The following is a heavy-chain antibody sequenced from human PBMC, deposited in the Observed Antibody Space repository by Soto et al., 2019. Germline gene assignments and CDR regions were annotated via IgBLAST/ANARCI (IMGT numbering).Heavy chain of an antibody. CDR3: ARVRGYFDWLLYNSPPYGMDV. Sequence: GSLRLSCAASGFTFSSYSMNWVRQAPGQGLEWVSSISSSSSYIYYADSVKGRFTISRDNAKNSLYLQMNSLRAEDTAVYYCARVRGYFDWLLYNSPPYGMDVWGQGTMVTVSS. D-gene: IGHD3-9*01. J-gene: IGHJ6*02. CDR2: ISSSSSYI. CDR1: GFTFSSYS. V-gene: IGHV3-21*01.